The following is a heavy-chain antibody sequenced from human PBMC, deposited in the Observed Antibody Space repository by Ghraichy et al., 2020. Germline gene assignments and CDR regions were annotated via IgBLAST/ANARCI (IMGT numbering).Heavy chain of an antibody. V-gene: IGHV1-69*10. Sequence: SVKVSCKASGGTFSSYAISWVRQAPGQGLEWMGGIIPIFGIANYAQKFQGRVTITADKSTSTAYMELSSLRSEDTAVYYCSVNPRRFLEWSRAYWGQGTLVTVSS. CDR2: IIPIFGIA. CDR1: GGTFSSYA. J-gene: IGHJ4*02. CDR3: SVNPRRFLEWSRAY. D-gene: IGHD3-3*01.